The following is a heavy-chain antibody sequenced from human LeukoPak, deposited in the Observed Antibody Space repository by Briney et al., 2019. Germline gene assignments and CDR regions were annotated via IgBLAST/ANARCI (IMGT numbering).Heavy chain of an antibody. CDR3: ATPRGSGSYLAFDY. CDR2: INSDGSST. CDR1: GFTFSSYW. D-gene: IGHD1-26*01. J-gene: IGHJ4*02. V-gene: IGHV3-74*01. Sequence: PGRSLRLSCAASGFTFSSYWMHWVRQAPGKGLVWVSRINSDGSSTSYADSVKGRFTISRDNAKNTLYLQMNSLRAEDTAVYYCATPRGSGSYLAFDYWGQGTLVTVSS.